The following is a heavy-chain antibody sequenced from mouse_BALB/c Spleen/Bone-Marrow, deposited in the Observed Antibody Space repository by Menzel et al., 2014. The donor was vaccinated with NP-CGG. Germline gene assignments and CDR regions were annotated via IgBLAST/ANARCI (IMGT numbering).Heavy chain of an antibody. CDR3: NEGYGNYGY. V-gene: IGHV14-4*02. CDR2: IGPENGDT. Sequence: VQLQQSEAELVRSGASVKLSCTASGFNIKDYYMHWVKQRPEQGLEWIGWIGPENGDTEYAPKFQGKATMTADTSTNTAYLQLSSLTSEDTAVYYCNEGYGNYGYWGQGTTLTVSS. D-gene: IGHD2-10*02. CDR1: GFNIKDYY. J-gene: IGHJ2*01.